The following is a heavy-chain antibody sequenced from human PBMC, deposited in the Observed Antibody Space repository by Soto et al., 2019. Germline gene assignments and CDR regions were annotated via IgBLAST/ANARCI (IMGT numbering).Heavy chain of an antibody. D-gene: IGHD2-2*01. V-gene: IGHV1-69*06. Sequence: QMQLVQSGAEVKKPGSSVKVSCKASGGTFSSYAISWVRQAPGQGLEWMGGIIPIFGTANYAQKFQGRVTITADKSTSTGYMELSSLRSEDTAVYYCARDPGMTRYCSSTSCYGYYYYGMDVWGQGTTVTVSS. CDR1: GGTFSSYA. J-gene: IGHJ6*02. CDR3: ARDPGMTRYCSSTSCYGYYYYGMDV. CDR2: IIPIFGTA.